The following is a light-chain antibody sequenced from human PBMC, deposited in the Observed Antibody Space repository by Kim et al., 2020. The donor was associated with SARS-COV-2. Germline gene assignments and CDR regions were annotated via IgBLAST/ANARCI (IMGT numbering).Light chain of an antibody. CDR1: SSDIGASNY. J-gene: IGLJ3*02. V-gene: IGLV2-14*04. CDR3: TSFTNSATRV. Sequence: GQSITISCTGTSSDIGASNYVTWYQQHPGKAPNLMIYDVSKRPSGVSDRFSGSKSGNTASLTVSALQAEDEADYYCTSFTNSATRVFGGGTQLTVL. CDR2: DVS.